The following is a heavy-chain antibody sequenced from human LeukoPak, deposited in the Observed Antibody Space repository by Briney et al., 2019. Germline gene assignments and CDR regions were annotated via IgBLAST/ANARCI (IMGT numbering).Heavy chain of an antibody. V-gene: IGHV4-34*01. Sequence: SETLSLTCAVYGGSFSGYYWSWIRQPPGKGLEWIGEINHSGSTNYNPSLKSRVTISINTSKNQFSLKLSSVTAADTAVYYCARAMYREINYAYAGGFYYMDVWGKGTTVTVSS. CDR2: INHSGST. CDR3: ARAMYREINYAYAGGFYYMDV. D-gene: IGHD2-2*01. CDR1: GGSFSGYY. J-gene: IGHJ6*03.